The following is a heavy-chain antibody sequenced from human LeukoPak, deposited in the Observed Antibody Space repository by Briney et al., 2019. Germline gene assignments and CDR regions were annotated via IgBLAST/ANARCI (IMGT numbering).Heavy chain of an antibody. CDR3: ARAGGYLLYFDS. J-gene: IGHJ4*02. D-gene: IGHD5-12*01. V-gene: IGHV4-59*08. CDR1: GGSISSYY. CDR2: IYYGGST. Sequence: SETLSLTCTVSGGSISSYYWNWIRQPPGKGLEWIGYIYYGGSTNYNPSLKSRVTISVDTSRNEFSLKLNSVTAADTAVYYCARAGGYLLYFDSWGQGTLATVSS.